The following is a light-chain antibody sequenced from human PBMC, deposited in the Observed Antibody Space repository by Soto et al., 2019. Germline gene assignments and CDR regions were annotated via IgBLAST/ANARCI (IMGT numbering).Light chain of an antibody. CDR1: QSLTSSY. J-gene: IGKJ1*01. CDR3: QQYCSPPWT. CDR2: GAS. Sequence: EIVLTQSPGTLSLSPGERATLSCRASQSLTSSYLAWYQQKPVQSPRLLMYGASSRATGIPDRFSGSGSETDFTLTISRLEPEDFAVYYCQQYCSPPWTFGQGTKVEIK. V-gene: IGKV3-20*01.